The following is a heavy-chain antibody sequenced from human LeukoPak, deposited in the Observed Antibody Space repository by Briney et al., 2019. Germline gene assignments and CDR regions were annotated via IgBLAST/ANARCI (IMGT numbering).Heavy chain of an antibody. CDR1: GGSFSGYY. J-gene: IGHJ5*02. CDR3: ARAPQRSYQHNWFDP. CDR2: INHGGST. D-gene: IGHD2-21*01. V-gene: IGHV4-34*01. Sequence: SETLSLTCAVYGGSFSGYYWSWIRQPPGKGLEWIGEINHGGSTNYNPSLKSRVTTSVDTSKNQFSLKLSSVTAADTAVYYCARAPQRSYQHNWFDPWGQGTLVTVSS.